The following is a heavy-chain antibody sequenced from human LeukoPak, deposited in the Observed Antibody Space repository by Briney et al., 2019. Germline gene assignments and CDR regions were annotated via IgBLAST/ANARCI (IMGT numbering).Heavy chain of an antibody. Sequence: GGSLRLSCAASGFTFSSYSTNWVRQAPGEGLEWVSAISGSGGSTYYADSVKGRFTISRDNSKNTLYLQMNSLRAEDTAVYYCAKGAPGIAVAGNDYWGQGTLVTVSS. CDR1: GFTFSSYS. V-gene: IGHV3-23*01. CDR2: ISGSGGST. J-gene: IGHJ4*02. D-gene: IGHD6-19*01. CDR3: AKGAPGIAVAGNDY.